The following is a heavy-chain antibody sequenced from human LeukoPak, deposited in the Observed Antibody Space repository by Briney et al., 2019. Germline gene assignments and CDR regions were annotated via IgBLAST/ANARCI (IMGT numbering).Heavy chain of an antibody. CDR2: IYSGGST. J-gene: IGHJ3*02. D-gene: IGHD5-18*01. CDR1: GFTVSSNC. V-gene: IGHV3-66*02. CDR3: ARGQWIQLWLRAFDI. Sequence: GGSLRLSCAASGFTVSSNCMSWVRQAPGKGLEWVSVIYSGGSTYYADSVKGRFTISRDNSKNTLYLQMNSLRAEDTAVYYCARGQWIQLWLRAFDIWGQGTMVTVSS.